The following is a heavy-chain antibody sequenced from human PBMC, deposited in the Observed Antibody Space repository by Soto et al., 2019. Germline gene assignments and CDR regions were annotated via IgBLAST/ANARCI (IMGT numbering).Heavy chain of an antibody. Sequence: SDTLSLTCTITGASIISSYWCWIRQPPGEGLEWIGFISYSGTTSYSPSLKSRVAISLDTSKNQFSLSLNFVTAADTAVYYCARGRGYSYGLDPWGQGSLVT. V-gene: IGHV4-30-4*01. CDR2: ISYSGTT. D-gene: IGHD5-18*01. J-gene: IGHJ5*02. CDR3: ARGRGYSYGLDP. CDR1: GASIISSY.